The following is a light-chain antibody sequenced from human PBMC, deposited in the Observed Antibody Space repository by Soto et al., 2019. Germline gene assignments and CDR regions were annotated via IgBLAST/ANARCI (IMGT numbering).Light chain of an antibody. J-gene: IGKJ4*01. CDR2: GTS. CDR3: QQGYSPLLT. Sequence: DIQMTQSPSSLPASVGDRVTLTCRASQSISKYLNWYQVKSGKGPKLLIYGTSTLQSGVPSRFSGSGSGTHFTLTISNLQPEDFAVYYCQQGYSPLLTFGGGTKVDIK. V-gene: IGKV1-39*01. CDR1: QSISKY.